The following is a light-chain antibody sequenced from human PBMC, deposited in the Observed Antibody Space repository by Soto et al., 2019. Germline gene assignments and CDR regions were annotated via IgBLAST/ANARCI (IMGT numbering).Light chain of an antibody. CDR3: QHYNNLWG. V-gene: IGKV3-15*01. J-gene: IGKJ4*01. Sequence: EIVMTQSPATLSVYPGERVTLSCRASQSVRSNLAWYQQKPGQVPRVLIYGASTRAIGIPDRFSGSGSGTEFTLTISSLQSEDFAVYYCQHYNNLWGFGGGTKVEIK. CDR2: GAS. CDR1: QSVRSN.